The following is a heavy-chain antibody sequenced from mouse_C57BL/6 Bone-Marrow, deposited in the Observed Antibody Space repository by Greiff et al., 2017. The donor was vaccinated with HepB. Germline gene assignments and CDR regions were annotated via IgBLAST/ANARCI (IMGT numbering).Heavy chain of an antibody. CDR3: TGREAYDCGSSPYYLDN. Sequence: VQLQQSGAELVRPGASVTLSCKASGYTFTDYAMHWVKQTPVHGLEWIGAIDPETGGTAYNQKFKGKAILTADKSSSTAYMELRSLTSEDSAVYYCTGREAYDCGSSPYYLDNWGQGTTLTVSS. D-gene: IGHD1-1*01. CDR2: IDPETGGT. J-gene: IGHJ2*01. V-gene: IGHV1-15*01. CDR1: GYTFTDYA.